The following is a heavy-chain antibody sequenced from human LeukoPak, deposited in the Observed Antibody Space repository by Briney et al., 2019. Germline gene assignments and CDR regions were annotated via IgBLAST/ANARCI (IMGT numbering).Heavy chain of an antibody. J-gene: IGHJ4*02. D-gene: IGHD1-20*01. CDR3: ARFYRKTYKWNDQPDY. CDR1: GGSISSNSYY. V-gene: IGHV4-39*07. Sequence: SETLSLTCAVSGGSISSNSYYWGWIRQPPGKGREGIGSFYYSGSTYYNPSRKSRVTISLDMSKNQFSLKLSSVTAAATAVYYCARFYRKTYKWNDQPDYWGQGTLVTVSS. CDR2: FYYSGST.